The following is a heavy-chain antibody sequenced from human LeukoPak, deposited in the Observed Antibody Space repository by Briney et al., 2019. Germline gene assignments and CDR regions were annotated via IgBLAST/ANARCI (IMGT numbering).Heavy chain of an antibody. CDR1: GYRFTNYW. CDR3: ARHRGPHVPMSYYYYMDV. V-gene: IGHV5-51*01. CDR2: IYPGDSDT. D-gene: IGHD3-10*01. Sequence: GESLKISCKVSGYRFTNYWIGWVRQMPGKGLEWMGIIYPGDSDTRYSPSFQGQVTISADKSINTAYLQWSSLQASDTAMYYCARHRGPHVPMSYYYYMDVWGKGTTVTVSS. J-gene: IGHJ6*03.